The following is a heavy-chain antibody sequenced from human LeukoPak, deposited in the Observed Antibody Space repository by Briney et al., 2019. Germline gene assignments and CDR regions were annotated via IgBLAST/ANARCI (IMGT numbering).Heavy chain of an antibody. Sequence: SETLPLTCAVYGGSFSGYYWSWIRQPPGKGLEWIGEINHSGSTNYNPSLKSRVTISVDTSKNQVSLKLSSVTAADTAVYYCASGPYYYGSSGYYYFDYWGQGTLVTVSS. CDR3: ASGPYYYGSSGYYYFDY. D-gene: IGHD3-22*01. J-gene: IGHJ4*02. CDR1: GGSFSGYY. CDR2: INHSGST. V-gene: IGHV4-34*01.